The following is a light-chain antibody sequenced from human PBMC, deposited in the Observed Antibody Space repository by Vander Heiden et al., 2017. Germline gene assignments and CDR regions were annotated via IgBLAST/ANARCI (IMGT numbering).Light chain of an antibody. CDR1: SGSVSTNYY. CDR3: VLYMGSGISV. Sequence: QTVVTQEPSFSVSPGGTVTLTCGLSSGSVSTNYYPSWYQQTPGQSPRTLIYSTNTRSSGVPDRFSGSILGNTAALTITGAQADDGSDYYCVLYMGSGISVFGGGTKLTVL. CDR2: STN. J-gene: IGLJ2*01. V-gene: IGLV8-61*01.